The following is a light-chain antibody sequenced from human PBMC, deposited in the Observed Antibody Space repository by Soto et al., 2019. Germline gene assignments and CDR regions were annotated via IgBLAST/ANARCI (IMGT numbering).Light chain of an antibody. CDR1: NSNIGSKY. CDR2: RNN. CDR3: AAWDNNLGGPA. Sequence: QSVLTQPPSASGTPGQRVSISCSGSNSNIGSKYVYWYQQLPGTAPKLLMYRNNQRPSGVPDRFSGSKSGTSASLAISGLRSEDEADYYCAAWDNNLGGPAFDGGTKLTVL. J-gene: IGLJ2*01. V-gene: IGLV1-47*01.